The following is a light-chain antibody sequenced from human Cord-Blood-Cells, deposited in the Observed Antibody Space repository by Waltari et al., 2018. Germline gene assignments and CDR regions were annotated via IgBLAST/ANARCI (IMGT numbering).Light chain of an antibody. J-gene: IGKJ2*03. CDR3: MQALQTPHS. CDR1: QSLRHSNRYNF. V-gene: IGKV2-28*01. CDR2: LGS. Sequence: DSVMTQSPPTLPVTAGGPACIPCRSSQSLRHSNRYNFLDWYLQKPEQSQQLLIYLGSNRAAGAPDRFSGSGSGTDSTLKISRVEAEYVGVYYCMQALQTPHSFGQGTKLEIK.